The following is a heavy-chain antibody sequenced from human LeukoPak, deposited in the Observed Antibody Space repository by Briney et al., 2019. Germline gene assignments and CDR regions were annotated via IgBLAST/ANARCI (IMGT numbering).Heavy chain of an antibody. D-gene: IGHD6-13*01. CDR3: ARDQIAAGLNWFDP. CDR2: ISAYNGNT. CDR1: GYTFTSYG. J-gene: IGHJ5*02. V-gene: IGHV1-18*01. Sequence: ASVTVSCTASGYTFTSYGISWVRQAPGQGLEWMGWISAYNGNTNYAQKLQGRVTMTTDTSTSTAYTELRSLRSDDTAVYYCARDQIAAGLNWFDPWGQGTLVTVSS.